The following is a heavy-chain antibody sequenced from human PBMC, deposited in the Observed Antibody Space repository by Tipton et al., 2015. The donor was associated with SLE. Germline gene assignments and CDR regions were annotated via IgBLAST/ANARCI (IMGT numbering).Heavy chain of an antibody. D-gene: IGHD2-15*01. Sequence: TLSLTCKVSGGSISSYYWSWIRQTPGKGLDWIGYVSTTGTMKYNPSLKSRLTISADMSKNQISLNLSSVTAADTAVYYCARGITSVWMAAKDDYHNMDVWGKGTTVTVSS. CDR1: GGSISSYY. CDR2: VSTTGTM. J-gene: IGHJ6*03. CDR3: ARGITSVWMAAKDDYHNMDV. V-gene: IGHV4-4*08.